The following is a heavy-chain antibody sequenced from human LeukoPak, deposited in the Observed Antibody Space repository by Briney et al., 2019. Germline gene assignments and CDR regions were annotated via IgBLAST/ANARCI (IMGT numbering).Heavy chain of an antibody. Sequence: PGGSLRLSCAASGFTFSTHGMHWVRQAPGKGLEWVAFIRYDGINKYYADSVKGRFTISRDNSKNTLYLQVNSLRAEDTAVYYCAKGTKYDILTTYRRSRLLGDYWGQGTLVTVSS. CDR3: AKGTKYDILTTYRRSRLLGDY. V-gene: IGHV3-30*02. J-gene: IGHJ4*02. D-gene: IGHD3-9*01. CDR1: GFTFSTHG. CDR2: IRYDGINK.